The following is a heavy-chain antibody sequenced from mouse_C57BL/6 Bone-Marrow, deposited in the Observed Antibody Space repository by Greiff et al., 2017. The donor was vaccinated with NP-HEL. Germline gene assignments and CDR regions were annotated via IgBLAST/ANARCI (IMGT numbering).Heavy chain of an antibody. CDR2: IDPSDSYT. CDR1: GYTFTSYW. J-gene: IGHJ2*01. V-gene: IGHV1-69*01. D-gene: IGHD2-4*01. Sequence: QVQLQQPGAELVMPGASVKLSCTASGYTFTSYWMHWVKQRPGQGLEWIGEIDPSDSYTNYNQKFKGKSTLTVDKSSSTAYMQLSSLTSEDSAVYYCARVPGIYYDYDYFDYWGQGTTLTVSS. CDR3: ARVPGIYYDYDYFDY.